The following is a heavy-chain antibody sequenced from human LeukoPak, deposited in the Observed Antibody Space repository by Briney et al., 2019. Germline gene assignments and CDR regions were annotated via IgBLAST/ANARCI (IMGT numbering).Heavy chain of an antibody. V-gene: IGHV1-18*01. CDR1: GYTFTSYV. CDR3: ATVPAALDAFDI. CDR2: ISAYNGNT. D-gene: IGHD2-2*01. J-gene: IGHJ3*02. Sequence: ASVKVSCKASGYTFTSYVISWVRQAPGQGLEWMGWISAYNGNTNYAQKLQGRVTMTTDTSTSTAYMELRSLRSDDTAVYYCATVPAALDAFDIWGQGTMVTVSS.